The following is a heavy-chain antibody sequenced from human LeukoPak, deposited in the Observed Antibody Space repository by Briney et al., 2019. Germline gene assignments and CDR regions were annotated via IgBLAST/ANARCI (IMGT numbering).Heavy chain of an antibody. CDR1: GFTFSSYG. J-gene: IGHJ4*02. D-gene: IGHD5-24*01. CDR3: ANCRDGYNLPDY. Sequence: GGSLRLSCAASGFTFSSYGMHWVRQAPGKGLEWVAFIRYDGSNKYYADSVKGRFTISRDNSKNTLYLQMNSLRAEDTAIYYCANCRDGYNLPDYWGQGTLVTVSS. V-gene: IGHV3-30*02. CDR2: IRYDGSNK.